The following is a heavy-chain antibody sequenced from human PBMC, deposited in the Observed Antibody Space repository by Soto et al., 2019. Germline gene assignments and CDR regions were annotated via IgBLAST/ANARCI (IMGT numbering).Heavy chain of an antibody. Sequence: PGGSLRLSCAASGFTFSSYAMSWVRQAPGKGLEWVSAISGSGDSTYYADSVRGRFTITRDNSKNTLYLQMNSLRAEDTAVYYCAKEGQLWLLWYFDYWGQGTLVTVSS. CDR1: GFTFSSYA. V-gene: IGHV3-23*01. J-gene: IGHJ4*02. CDR3: AKEGQLWLLWYFDY. CDR2: ISGSGDST. D-gene: IGHD5-18*01.